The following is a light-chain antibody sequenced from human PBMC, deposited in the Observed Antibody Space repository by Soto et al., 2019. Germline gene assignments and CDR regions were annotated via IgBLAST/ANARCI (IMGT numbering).Light chain of an antibody. CDR3: QQYNNWPPFT. CDR1: QSVSSN. J-gene: IGKJ2*01. V-gene: IGKV3-15*01. CDR2: GAS. Sequence: EIVMTQSPATQSVSPGESATLSCRASQSVSSNLAWYQQMPGHAPRLLIYGASTRATGIPARFSGSGSGTEFTLTISSLQSEDFAVYFCQQYNNWPPFTFGQGTKLEIK.